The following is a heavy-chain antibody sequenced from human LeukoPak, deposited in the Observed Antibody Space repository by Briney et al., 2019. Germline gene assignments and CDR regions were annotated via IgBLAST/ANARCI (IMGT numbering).Heavy chain of an antibody. CDR2: IYNSGTT. V-gene: IGHV4-4*07. J-gene: IGHJ2*01. CDR3: ARDRPGATGHWRIDV. CDR1: GGSFSSYY. Sequence: SSETLSLTCTVSGGSFSSYYWTWIRQPAGKGLEWIGRIYNSGTTNYSPSLESRVTMSLDTSKNRFSLSLSSVTAADTAVYYCARDRPGATGHWRIDVWGRGTLVTVSS. D-gene: IGHD1-1*01.